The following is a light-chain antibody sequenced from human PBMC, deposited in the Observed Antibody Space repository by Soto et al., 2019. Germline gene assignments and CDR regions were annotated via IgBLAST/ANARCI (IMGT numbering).Light chain of an antibody. CDR2: GAS. CDR3: HQYGYSLWT. J-gene: IGKJ1*01. V-gene: IGKV3-20*01. CDR1: QSVTSTY. Sequence: EGVLTQSPGTLSLSPGERATLSCMASQSVTSTYLAWYQQKPGQAPRLLIYGASSRATGIPDRFSGSGSGTDFTLTISRLEPEDFALYYCHQYGYSLWTFGQGTKVDIK.